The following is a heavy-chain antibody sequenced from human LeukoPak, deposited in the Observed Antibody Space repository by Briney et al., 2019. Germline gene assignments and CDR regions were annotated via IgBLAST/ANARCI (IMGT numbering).Heavy chain of an antibody. CDR2: ISGSGGST. J-gene: IGHJ4*02. CDR1: GLSFSSYA. D-gene: IGHD4-23*01. V-gene: IGHV3-23*01. Sequence: GGSLRLSCAASGLSFSSYAMSWVRQAPGKGLGWVSAISGSGGSTTHADSVKGRFTISRDNSKNTLYLQMNSLRAEETAVYYCAKLVTGVDYFDYWGQGTLVTVSS. CDR3: AKLVTGVDYFDY.